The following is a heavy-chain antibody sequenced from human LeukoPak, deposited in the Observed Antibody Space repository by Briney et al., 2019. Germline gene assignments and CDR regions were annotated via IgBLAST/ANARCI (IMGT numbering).Heavy chain of an antibody. CDR1: GDSISNYF. Sequence: SETLSLTCTVSGDSISNYFWSWIRQPAGKGLEWIGRIYTSGSTYYNPSLRRRVTMSVDKSKNQFSLNLSSVTATDTAVYYCARHTRPGYGGSENAFDIWGQGTMVTVSS. V-gene: IGHV4-4*07. D-gene: IGHD5-12*01. CDR3: ARHTRPGYGGSENAFDI. J-gene: IGHJ3*02. CDR2: IYTSGST.